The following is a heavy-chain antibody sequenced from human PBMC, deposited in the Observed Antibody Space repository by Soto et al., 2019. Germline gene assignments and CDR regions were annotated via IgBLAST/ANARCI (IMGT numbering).Heavy chain of an antibody. Sequence: SLRLSCAASGFTFSSYAMSWARQAPGKGLEWVSAISGSGGSTYYADSVKGRFTISRDNSKNTLYLQMNSLRAEDTAVYYCAKRKDGYNSDYYGMDVWGQGTTVTVSS. J-gene: IGHJ6*02. V-gene: IGHV3-23*01. D-gene: IGHD5-12*01. CDR3: AKRKDGYNSDYYGMDV. CDR1: GFTFSSYA. CDR2: ISGSGGST.